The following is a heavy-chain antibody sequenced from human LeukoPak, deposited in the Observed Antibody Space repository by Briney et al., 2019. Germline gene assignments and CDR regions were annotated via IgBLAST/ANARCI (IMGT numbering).Heavy chain of an antibody. J-gene: IGHJ4*02. D-gene: IGHD3-22*01. Sequence: RGESLKISCKGSEDIFTNYWIGWVRQMPGKGLEWMGIIYAGDSDTRYSPSFRGQVTISADKSINTAYVQWRSLKASDTAMYYCARLMIYDSSGYYFDYWGQGTLVTVSS. V-gene: IGHV5-51*01. CDR1: EDIFTNYW. CDR3: ARLMIYDSSGYYFDY. CDR2: IYAGDSDT.